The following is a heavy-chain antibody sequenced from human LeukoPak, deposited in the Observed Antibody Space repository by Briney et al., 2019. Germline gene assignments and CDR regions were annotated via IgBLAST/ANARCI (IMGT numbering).Heavy chain of an antibody. Sequence: SETLSLTCTVSGGSISNYYCNWIRQPPGRGMEWIGYIYYSGTTNYNPSLKSRVTISVDTSKNQFSLKLSSVTAADTAVYYCASSGSFRQQLVKWGQGTLVTVSS. V-gene: IGHV4-59*01. CDR1: GGSISNYY. CDR2: IYYSGTT. CDR3: ASSGSFRQQLVK. J-gene: IGHJ4*02. D-gene: IGHD6-13*01.